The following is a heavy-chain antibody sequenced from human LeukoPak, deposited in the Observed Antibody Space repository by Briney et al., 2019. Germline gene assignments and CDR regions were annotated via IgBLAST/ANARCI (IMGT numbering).Heavy chain of an antibody. D-gene: IGHD6-13*01. CDR3: AKDRSSSSFFYGSYI. V-gene: IGHV3-23*02. Sequence: GGSLILSCAASGFTFRNYAMSWVRQAPGKGLEWVSAISGNGDSTYYVDSVKGRFTMSREKSKNTLYMKMNSLRAEDTALYYCAKDRSSSSFFYGSYIWGQVTMVTVSS. CDR2: ISGNGDST. CDR1: GFTFRNYA. J-gene: IGHJ3*02.